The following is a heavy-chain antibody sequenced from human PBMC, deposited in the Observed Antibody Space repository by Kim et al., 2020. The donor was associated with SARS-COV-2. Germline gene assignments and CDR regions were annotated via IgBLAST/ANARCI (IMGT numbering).Heavy chain of an antibody. D-gene: IGHD3-10*01. V-gene: IGHV3-23*01. Sequence: GGSLRLSCAASGFSFSNYGMSWVRQAPGKGLQWVASIGVSGGQTDYADSVKGRFTISRDKSTNMVHLQMSGLRVEDGAVYHCAKLTTMVRGPIDFWGQGKLVIVSS. CDR1: GFSFSNYG. CDR3: AKLTTMVRGPIDF. J-gene: IGHJ4*02. CDR2: IGVSGGQT.